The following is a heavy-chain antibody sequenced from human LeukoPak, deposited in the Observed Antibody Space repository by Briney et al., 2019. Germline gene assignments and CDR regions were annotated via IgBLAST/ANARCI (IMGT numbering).Heavy chain of an antibody. CDR3: AREGLPRQARWFDP. D-gene: IGHD2-21*01. J-gene: IGHJ5*02. CDR1: GGSISSSSYY. V-gene: IGHV4-39*07. Sequence: SETLSLTCTVSGGSISSSSYYWGWIRQPPGKGLEWIGSIYYSGSTYYNPSLKSRVTISVDTSKNQFSLKLSSVTAADTAVYYCAREGLPRQARWFDPWGQGTLVTVSS. CDR2: IYYSGST.